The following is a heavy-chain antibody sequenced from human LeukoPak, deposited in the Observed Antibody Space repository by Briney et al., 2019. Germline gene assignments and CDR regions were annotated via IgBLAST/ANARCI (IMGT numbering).Heavy chain of an antibody. Sequence: GGSLRLSCAASGFTVSSNYMSWVRQAPGKGLEWVSVIYSGGSTYYADSVKGRFTISRDNSKNTLYLQMNSLRVEDTAVYYCAREIYCSASSCTRGVFDIWGQGTMVTVSS. CDR2: IYSGGST. CDR3: AREIYCSASSCTRGVFDI. CDR1: GFTVSSNY. D-gene: IGHD2-15*01. V-gene: IGHV3-53*01. J-gene: IGHJ3*02.